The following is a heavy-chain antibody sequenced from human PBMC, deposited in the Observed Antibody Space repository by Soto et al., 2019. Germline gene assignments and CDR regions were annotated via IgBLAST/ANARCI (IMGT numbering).Heavy chain of an antibody. D-gene: IGHD6-13*01. V-gene: IGHV4-59*08. Sequence: SETLSLTCAVYGGSISNYYWSWIRQPPGKGLEWIGYIFYSGSTNYNPSLKSRVTISVDTSKNQFSLKLSSVTAADTAVYYCARRYSSSFDYWGQGTLVTVSS. CDR3: ARRYSSSFDY. CDR1: GGSISNYY. CDR2: IFYSGST. J-gene: IGHJ4*02.